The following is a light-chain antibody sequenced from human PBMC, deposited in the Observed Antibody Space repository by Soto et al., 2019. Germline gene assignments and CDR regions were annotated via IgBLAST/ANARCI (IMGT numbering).Light chain of an antibody. CDR1: QDIRND. CDR3: LQDDSYPRT. J-gene: IGKJ3*01. Sequence: AIQMTQSPSSLSSSVGDRVTITCRASQDIRNDLGWYQHKPGKAPNLLIYNASSSQSGVPSRFNGSGSGTDFTLTISSLQPEDSATYYCLQDDSYPRTFGPGTKVDVK. V-gene: IGKV1-6*01. CDR2: NAS.